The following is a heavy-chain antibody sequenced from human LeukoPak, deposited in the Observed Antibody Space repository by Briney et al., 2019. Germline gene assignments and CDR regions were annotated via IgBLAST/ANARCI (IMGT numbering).Heavy chain of an antibody. CDR2: IYYSGST. V-gene: IGHV4-61*05. CDR3: ARHFAFSYYYMDV. J-gene: IGHJ6*03. Sequence: KPSETLSLTCRVSGGSISTTIYYWVWIRQPPGKGLEWIGYIYYSGSTNYNPSLKSRVTISVDTSKNQFSLKLSSVTAADTAVYYCARHFAFSYYYMDVWGKGTTVTVSS. D-gene: IGHD3-3*02. CDR1: GGSISTTIYY.